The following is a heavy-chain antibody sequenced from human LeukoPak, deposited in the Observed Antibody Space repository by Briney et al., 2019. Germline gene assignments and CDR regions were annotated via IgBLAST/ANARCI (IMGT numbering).Heavy chain of an antibody. CDR3: ARDGSSGYYGDAFDI. D-gene: IGHD3-22*01. CDR1: GGSISSGGYY. J-gene: IGHJ3*02. Sequence: SETLSLTXTVSGGSISSGGYYWSWSRQHPGKGLEWIGYIYYSGSTYYNPSLKSRITISVNTTKNQFSLKLSSVTAADTAVYYCARDGSSGYYGDAFDIWGQGTMVTVSS. V-gene: IGHV4-31*03. CDR2: IYYSGST.